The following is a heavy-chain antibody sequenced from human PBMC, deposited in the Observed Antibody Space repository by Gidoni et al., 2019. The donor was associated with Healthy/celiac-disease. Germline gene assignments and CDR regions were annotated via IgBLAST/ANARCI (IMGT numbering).Heavy chain of an antibody. CDR1: GFTFSSDG. D-gene: IGHD2-21*02. Sequence: QVQLVESGGGVVQPGRSLRLSCAASGFTFSSDGMHWVRQAPGKGLEWVAVISYDGSNKYYADSVKGRFTISRDNSKNTLYLQMNSLRAEDTAVYYCAKMRDDFHLYLPSYGMDVWGQGTTVTVSS. V-gene: IGHV3-30*18. J-gene: IGHJ6*02. CDR3: AKMRDDFHLYLPSYGMDV. CDR2: ISYDGSNK.